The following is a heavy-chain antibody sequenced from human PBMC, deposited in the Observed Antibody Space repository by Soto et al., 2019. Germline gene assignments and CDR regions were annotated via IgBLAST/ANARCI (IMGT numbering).Heavy chain of an antibody. V-gene: IGHV4-4*02. CDR1: GGSISSSNW. CDR2: IYHSGST. Sequence: SETLSLTCAVSGGSISSSNWWSWVRQPPGKGLEWIGEIYHSGSTNYNPSLKSRVTISVDKSKNQFSLKLSSVTAADTAVYYCARGGKKLQHKNNWFDPWGQGTLVTVSS. J-gene: IGHJ5*02. D-gene: IGHD1-1*01. CDR3: ARGGKKLQHKNNWFDP.